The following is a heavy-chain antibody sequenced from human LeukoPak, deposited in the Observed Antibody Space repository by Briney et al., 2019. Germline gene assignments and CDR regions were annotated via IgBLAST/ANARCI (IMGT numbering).Heavy chain of an antibody. Sequence: PSETLSLTCAVSGGSFSDDYWTWIRQPPGKGLEWIGDINHSGNTNYNPSLKSRVTISLHTSKNQFSLKLSSVTAADTAVYYCARGKVWYGELEDAYYFDTWGQGNLGTVSS. CDR1: GGSFSDDY. CDR2: INHSGNT. J-gene: IGHJ4*02. D-gene: IGHD3-10*01. CDR3: ARGKVWYGELEDAYYFDT. V-gene: IGHV4-34*01.